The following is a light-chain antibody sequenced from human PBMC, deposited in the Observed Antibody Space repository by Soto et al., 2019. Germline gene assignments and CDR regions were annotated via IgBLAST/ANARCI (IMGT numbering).Light chain of an antibody. Sequence: QSVLTQPPSASGSPGQSVTISCTGTSSDVGGYNFASWFQQHPGKAPELMIYEVTERPSGVPDRFSGSKSGNTASLTVSGLQAEDEADYYCSSYAGSNNYVFGTGTKVTVL. CDR1: SSDVGGYNF. CDR3: SSYAGSNNYV. V-gene: IGLV2-8*01. J-gene: IGLJ1*01. CDR2: EVT.